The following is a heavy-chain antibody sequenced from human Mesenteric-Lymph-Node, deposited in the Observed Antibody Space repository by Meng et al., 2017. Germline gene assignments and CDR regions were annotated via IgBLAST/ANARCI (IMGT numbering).Heavy chain of an antibody. V-gene: IGHV4-61*01. CDR2: IYYSGST. D-gene: IGHD6-13*01. J-gene: IGHJ6*02. CDR3: ARDRGIAAAGTDYYYYGMDV. Sequence: SETLSLTCTVSGGSVSSGSYYWSWIRQPPGKGLEWIGYIYYSGSTNYNPSLKSRVTISVDTSKNQFSLKLSSVTAADTAVYYCARDRGIAAAGTDYYYYGMDVWGQGTTVTVSS. CDR1: GGSVSSGSYY.